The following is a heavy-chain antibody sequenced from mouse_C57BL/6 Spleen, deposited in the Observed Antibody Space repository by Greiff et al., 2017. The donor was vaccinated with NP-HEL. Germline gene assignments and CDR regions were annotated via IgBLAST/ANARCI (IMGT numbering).Heavy chain of an antibody. J-gene: IGHJ2*01. CDR3: ARPAAQVYDFDY. Sequence: QVQLQQPGAELVRPGSSVKLSCKASGYTFTSYWMHWVKQRPIQGLEWIGNIDPSDSETHYNQKFKDKATLTVDKSSSTAYMQLSSLTSEDSAVYYCARPAAQVYDFDYWGQGTTLTVSS. CDR1: GYTFTSYW. D-gene: IGHD3-2*02. CDR2: IDPSDSET. V-gene: IGHV1-52*01.